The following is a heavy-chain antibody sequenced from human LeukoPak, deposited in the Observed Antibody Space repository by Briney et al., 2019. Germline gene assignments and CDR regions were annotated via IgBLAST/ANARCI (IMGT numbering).Heavy chain of an antibody. V-gene: IGHV3-7*01. CDR2: IRQDGGET. Sequence: GGSLRLSCAASGFTFSNYWMSWVRQAPGKGLEWVANIRQDGGETYYVDSVRGRFIVSRDNAKNSVFLQMNGLRAEDTAVYYCARDFAAAVGWGQGTLVTVSS. CDR3: ARDFAAAVG. CDR1: GFTFSNYW. J-gene: IGHJ4*02. D-gene: IGHD6-13*01.